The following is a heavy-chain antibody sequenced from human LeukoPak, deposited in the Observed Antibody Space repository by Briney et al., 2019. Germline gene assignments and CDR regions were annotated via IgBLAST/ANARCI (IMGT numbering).Heavy chain of an antibody. CDR1: GGTFSSYA. J-gene: IGHJ4*02. Sequence: ASVKVSCKASGGTFSSYAINWVRQAPGQGLEWMGRIIPILGIANYAQKFQGRVTITADKSTSTAYMELSSLRSEDTAVFYRASGATYYYDTNWGQGTLVTVSS. CDR2: IIPILGIA. CDR3: ASGATYYYDTN. V-gene: IGHV1-69*04. D-gene: IGHD3-22*01.